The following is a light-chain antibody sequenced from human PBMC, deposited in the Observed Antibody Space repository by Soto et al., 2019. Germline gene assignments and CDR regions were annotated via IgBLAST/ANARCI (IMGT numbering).Light chain of an antibody. CDR3: QSYDDSLSVHYV. V-gene: IGLV1-40*01. CDR2: GNT. Sequence: VLTQPPSVSGAPGQRVTISCTGSSSNIGSTYDVQWYQQLPGTAPKLLIHGNTDRPSGVPDRFSGSKSGTSASLAITGLQADDEADYYCQSYDDSLSVHYVFGTGTKLTVL. CDR1: SSNIGSTYD. J-gene: IGLJ1*01.